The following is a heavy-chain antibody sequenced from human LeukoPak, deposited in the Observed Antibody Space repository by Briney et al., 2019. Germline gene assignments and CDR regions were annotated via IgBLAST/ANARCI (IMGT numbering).Heavy chain of an antibody. CDR3: ARHLWPGGFDY. CDR2: INPSGNT. CDR1: GYTFTNYY. V-gene: IGHV1-46*01. Sequence: ASVKVSCKASGYTFTNYYMHWARQAPGRGLEWLGIINPSGNTYYAQKFQGRISMTRDMSTSTVYMELSSLRSEDTAVFYCARHLWPGGFDYWGQGTLVTVSS. D-gene: IGHD3-3*02. J-gene: IGHJ4*02.